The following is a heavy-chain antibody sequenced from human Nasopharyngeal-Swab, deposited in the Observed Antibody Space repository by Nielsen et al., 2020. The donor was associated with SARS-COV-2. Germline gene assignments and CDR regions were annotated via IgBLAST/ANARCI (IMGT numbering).Heavy chain of an antibody. CDR2: ISAYNGNT. V-gene: IGHV1-18*01. D-gene: IGHD6-6*01. J-gene: IGHJ6*03. CDR1: GYTFTSYG. Sequence: ASVQVSCKASGYTFTSYGISWVRQAPGQGLEWMGWISAYNGNTNYAQKLQGRVTMTTDTSTSTAYMELRSLRSDDTAVYYCARDHGSLSLNYYYYYYMDVWGKGTTVTVSS. CDR3: ARDHGSLSLNYYYYYYMDV.